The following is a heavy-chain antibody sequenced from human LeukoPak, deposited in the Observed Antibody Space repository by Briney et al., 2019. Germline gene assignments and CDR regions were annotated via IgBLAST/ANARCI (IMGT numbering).Heavy chain of an antibody. CDR2: ISGSGGST. CDR3: AKDLGIAVAGTVSSWFDP. D-gene: IGHD6-19*01. Sequence: PGGSLRLSCAASGFTFSSYAMSWVRQAPGKGLEWVSAISGSGGSTYYADSVKGRFTISRDNSKNTLYLQMSSLRAEDTAVYYCAKDLGIAVAGTVSSWFDPWGQGTLVTVSS. CDR1: GFTFSSYA. V-gene: IGHV3-23*01. J-gene: IGHJ5*02.